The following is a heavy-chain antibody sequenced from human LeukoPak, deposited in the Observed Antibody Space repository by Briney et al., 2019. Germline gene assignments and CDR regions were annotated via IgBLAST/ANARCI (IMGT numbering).Heavy chain of an antibody. Sequence: GGSLRLSCAASGFTFSSYAMHWVRQAPGKGLEWVAVISYDGSNKYYADSVKGRFTISRDNSKNTLYLQMNSLRAEDTAVYYCAKDYPNSSGWYSFDYWGQGTLVTVSS. J-gene: IGHJ4*02. V-gene: IGHV3-30*04. CDR1: GFTFSSYA. CDR2: ISYDGSNK. D-gene: IGHD6-19*01. CDR3: AKDYPNSSGWYSFDY.